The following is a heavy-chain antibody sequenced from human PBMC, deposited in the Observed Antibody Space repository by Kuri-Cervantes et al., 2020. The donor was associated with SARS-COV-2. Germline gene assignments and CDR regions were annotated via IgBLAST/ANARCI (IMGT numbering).Heavy chain of an antibody. CDR3: ARSGVVTDYFDS. CDR1: GFTFSSYA. Sequence: GGSLRLSCAASGFTFSSYAMSWVRQAPGKGLEWVSAISGSGGSTYYADSVKSRFTISRDNSANTLYLQMDSLTYEDTAVYFCARSGVVTDYFDSWGQGTLVTVSS. D-gene: IGHD2-21*02. J-gene: IGHJ4*02. V-gene: IGHV3-23*01. CDR2: ISGSGGST.